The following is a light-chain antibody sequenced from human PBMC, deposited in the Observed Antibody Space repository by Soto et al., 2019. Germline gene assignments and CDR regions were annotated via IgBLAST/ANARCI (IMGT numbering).Light chain of an antibody. J-gene: IGLJ2*01. CDR1: SSDVGGYNY. Sequence: QSALTQPRSVSGSPGQSVTISCTGTSSDVGGYNYVSWYQQVPGKAPKLVIFEVIKRPSGVPERFSSSKSGNTASLTISGLQTDDEADYYCCSLAGRLLVFGGGTKLTVL. CDR3: CSLAGRLLV. V-gene: IGLV2-11*01. CDR2: EVI.